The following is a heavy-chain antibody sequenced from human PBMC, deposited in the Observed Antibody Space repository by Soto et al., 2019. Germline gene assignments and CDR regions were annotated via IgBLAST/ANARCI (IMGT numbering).Heavy chain of an antibody. Sequence: QVQLQESGPGLVKPSETLSLRCSVTGGSIRTIYWTWVRQPAGKGLEWSGRIHTSGSSNYNPSLERRVTLSIDTPRNEFSLKLKSVTAADTAVYYCARESRDTADGLDVWGQGTAVTVSS. J-gene: IGHJ6*02. CDR3: ARESRDTADGLDV. D-gene: IGHD5-18*01. CDR1: GGSIRTIY. CDR2: IHTSGSS. V-gene: IGHV4-4*07.